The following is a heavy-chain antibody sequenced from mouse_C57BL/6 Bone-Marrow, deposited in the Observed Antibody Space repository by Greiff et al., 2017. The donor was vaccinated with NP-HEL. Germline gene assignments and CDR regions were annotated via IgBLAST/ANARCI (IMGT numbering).Heavy chain of an antibody. Sequence: EVQLVESGEGLVKPGGSLKLSCAASGFTFSSYAMSWVRQTPEKRLEWVAYISSGGDYIYYADTVKGRFTISRDPARNTLYLQMSSLKSEDTAMYYCTRDSLITTVVSRDFDVWGTGATVTVST. CDR3: TRDSLITTVVSRDFDV. D-gene: IGHD1-1*01. CDR2: ISSGGDYI. CDR1: GFTFSSYA. J-gene: IGHJ1*03. V-gene: IGHV5-9-1*02.